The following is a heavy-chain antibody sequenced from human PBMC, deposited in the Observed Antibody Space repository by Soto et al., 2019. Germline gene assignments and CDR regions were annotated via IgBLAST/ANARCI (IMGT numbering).Heavy chain of an antibody. Sequence: ASXKVSCKASGYTFTTYGITWVRQAPGQGLEWMGWITPYNGNTKYAQKLQGRVTMTTDTSTSTAYMELRSLRSDDTAVYYCARGVTNLDTWGQGTLVTVSS. J-gene: IGHJ5*02. V-gene: IGHV1-18*01. CDR3: ARGVTNLDT. CDR2: ITPYNGNT. CDR1: GYTFTTYG. D-gene: IGHD4-17*01.